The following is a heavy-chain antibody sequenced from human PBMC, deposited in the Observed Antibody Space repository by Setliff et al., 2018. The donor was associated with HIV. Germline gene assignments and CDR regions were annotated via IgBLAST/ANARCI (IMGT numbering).Heavy chain of an antibody. CDR1: GLTVSSNY. V-gene: IGHV3-53*01. CDR2: IYSDGSA. D-gene: IGHD6-13*01. CDR3: ARVIVVTGTDYFDY. Sequence: RLSCAASGLTVSSNYMSWVRQAPGKGLEWVSIIYSDGSAYYADSVQGRFSISRDNSKNTLYLQMNSLRAEDTAVYYCARVIVVTGTDYFDYWGQGTLVTAPQ. J-gene: IGHJ4*02.